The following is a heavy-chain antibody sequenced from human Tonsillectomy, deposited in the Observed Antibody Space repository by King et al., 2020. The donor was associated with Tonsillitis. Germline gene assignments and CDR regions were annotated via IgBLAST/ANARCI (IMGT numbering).Heavy chain of an antibody. CDR2: IYYSGST. CDR3: ARAVGYNFGTWHYFDY. D-gene: IGHD5-24*01. J-gene: IGHJ4*02. CDR1: GGSISSYY. Sequence: VQLQESGPGLVKSSETLSLTCTVSGGSISSYYWNWIRQRPGKGLEWIGYIYYSGSTNYNPSLKSRVTISVETSKKQFSLTVSSVTAADTAGYYCARAVGYNFGTWHYFDYWGQGTLVTVSS. V-gene: IGHV4-59*01.